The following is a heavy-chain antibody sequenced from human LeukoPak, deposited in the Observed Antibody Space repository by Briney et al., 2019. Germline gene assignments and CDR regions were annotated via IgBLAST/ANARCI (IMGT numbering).Heavy chain of an antibody. Sequence: SETLSLTCTVSGGSISNYYWNWIRQPPGKGLEWIAYIYYSGSTNYNPSLKSRVTISVDTPKNQFSLKLSSVTAADTAVYYCARSRYSYGYYYGMDVWGQGTMVTVSS. CDR1: GGSISNYY. J-gene: IGHJ6*02. D-gene: IGHD5-18*01. CDR2: IYYSGST. V-gene: IGHV4-59*01. CDR3: ARSRYSYGYYYGMDV.